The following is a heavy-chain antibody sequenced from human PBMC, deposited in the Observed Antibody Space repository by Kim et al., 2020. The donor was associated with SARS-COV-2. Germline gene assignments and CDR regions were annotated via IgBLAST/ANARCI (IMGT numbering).Heavy chain of an antibody. V-gene: IGHV1-3*01. Sequence: GNTKYSQKFQGRVTITRATAASTAYMELSSLRSEDTAVYYCARDQLVYDYWGQGTLVTVSS. CDR2: GNT. CDR3: ARDQLVYDY. J-gene: IGHJ4*02. D-gene: IGHD6-13*01.